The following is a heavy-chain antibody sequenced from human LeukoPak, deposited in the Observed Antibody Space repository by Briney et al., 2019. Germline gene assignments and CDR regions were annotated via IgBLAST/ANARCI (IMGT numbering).Heavy chain of an antibody. D-gene: IGHD6-19*01. Sequence: SETLSLTCPVPGGSISSSYWSWIRQPAGKGLEWIGRIYTSVSTNYNPSLKSQVTMSVDTSKNQFSLKLSSVTAADTAVYYCARALNRPSRRQWLVKTYYYYYYMDVWGKGTTVTVSS. CDR2: IYTSVST. CDR1: GGSISSSY. CDR3: ARALNRPSRRQWLVKTYYYYYYMDV. J-gene: IGHJ6*03. V-gene: IGHV4-4*07.